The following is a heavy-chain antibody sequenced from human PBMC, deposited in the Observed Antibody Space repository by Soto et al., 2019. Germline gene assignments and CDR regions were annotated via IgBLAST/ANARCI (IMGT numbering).Heavy chain of an antibody. CDR3: ARYLGEPPYYYMDV. CDR1: GYTFTSYD. CDR2: MNPNSGNT. J-gene: IGHJ6*03. Sequence: QVQLVQSGAEVKKPGASVKVSCKASGYTFTSYDINWVRQATGQGLEWMGWMNPNSGNTGYAQKFQGRVTMTRNTSISTTYMELSSLRSEDTAVYYCARYLGEPPYYYMDVWGKGTTVTVSS. D-gene: IGHD3-16*01. V-gene: IGHV1-8*01.